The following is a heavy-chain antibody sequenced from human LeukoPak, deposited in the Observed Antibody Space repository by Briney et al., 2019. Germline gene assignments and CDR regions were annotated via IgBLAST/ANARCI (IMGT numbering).Heavy chain of an antibody. D-gene: IGHD3-22*01. CDR2: IIPIFGTA. V-gene: IGHV1-69*13. CDR1: GGTFSSYA. J-gene: IGHJ3*02. CDR3: ASPYYYDSSGYSAFDI. Sequence: GASVKVSCKASGGTFSSYAISWVRQAPGQGLEWMGGIIPIFGTANYAQKFQGRVTITADESTSTAYMELSSLRSEDTAVYYCASPYYYDSSGYSAFDIWGQGTMVTVSS.